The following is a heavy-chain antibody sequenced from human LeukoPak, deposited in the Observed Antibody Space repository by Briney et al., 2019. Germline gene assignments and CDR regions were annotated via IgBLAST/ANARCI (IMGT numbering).Heavy chain of an antibody. Sequence: PGGSLRLSCAGSGFTFSSYGMHWVRQAPGKGLEWVANIKQDGSKKSYVDSVKGRFTISRDNAKNSLYLQMNSLRAEDTAIYYCTRVGYIDEGIDYWGQGTLVTVSS. CDR1: GFTFSSYG. CDR3: TRVGYIDEGIDY. J-gene: IGHJ4*02. D-gene: IGHD5-12*01. CDR2: IKQDGSKK. V-gene: IGHV3-7*04.